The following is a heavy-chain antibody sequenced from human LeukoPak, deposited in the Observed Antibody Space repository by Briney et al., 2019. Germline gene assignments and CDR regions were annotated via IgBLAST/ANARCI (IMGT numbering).Heavy chain of an antibody. CDR3: AKGAYDYIEIGYFDS. Sequence: GGSLRLSCAASGFTSTDYAMNWVRQAPGKGLEWVSVLIGSSGSTDYADSVKGRFTISRDNSKNTLFLQMNSLRAEDTAIYYCAKGAYDYIEIGYFDSWGQGTLVTVST. CDR2: LIGSSGST. V-gene: IGHV3-23*01. D-gene: IGHD5-12*01. CDR1: GFTSTDYA. J-gene: IGHJ4*02.